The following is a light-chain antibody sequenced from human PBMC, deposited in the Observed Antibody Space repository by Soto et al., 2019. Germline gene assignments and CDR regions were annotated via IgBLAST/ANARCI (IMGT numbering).Light chain of an antibody. CDR1: SGSIASNY. CDR3: QSYDSSNPVV. CDR2: EDD. J-gene: IGLJ2*01. Sequence: NFMLTQPNSVSETPGKTVTISCTRTSGSIASNYVQWYQHRPGSAPTTLIYEDDQRPSGVPDRFSGSIDRSSNSASLTISGLKTEDEADYYCQSYDSSNPVVFGGGTKLTVL. V-gene: IGLV6-57*04.